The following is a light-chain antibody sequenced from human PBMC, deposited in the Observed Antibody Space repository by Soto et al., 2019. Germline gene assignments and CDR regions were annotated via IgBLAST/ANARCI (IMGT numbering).Light chain of an antibody. J-gene: IGLJ1*01. V-gene: IGLV1-47*01. Sequence: QSVLTQPPLASATPGLRVTISCSGSSSNIEGNSVYWYQQRPGTTPKPLIYGDDQRPSGAPERFSCSKSGTSASLAISGIRSEDEADYYCASWDDRLSGRIFGTGTKVTVL. CDR3: ASWDDRLSGRI. CDR2: GDD. CDR1: SSNIEGNS.